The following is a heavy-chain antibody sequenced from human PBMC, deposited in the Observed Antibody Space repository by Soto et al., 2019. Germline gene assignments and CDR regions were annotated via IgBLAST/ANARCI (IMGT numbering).Heavy chain of an antibody. J-gene: IGHJ6*02. CDR2: IIPIFGTA. D-gene: IGHD2-2*02. Sequence: SVKGSCKASGGTFSSYAISWVRQAPGQGLEWMGGIIPIFGTANYAQKFQGRVTITADKSTSTAYMELSSLRSEDTAVYYCARDYCSSTSCYTGYYYGMDVWGQGTTVTVSS. CDR3: ARDYCSSTSCYTGYYYGMDV. V-gene: IGHV1-69*06. CDR1: GGTFSSYA.